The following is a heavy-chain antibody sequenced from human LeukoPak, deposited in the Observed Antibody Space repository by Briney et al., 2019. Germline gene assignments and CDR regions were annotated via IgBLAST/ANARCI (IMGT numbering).Heavy chain of an antibody. J-gene: IGHJ3*02. V-gene: IGHV3-21*01. Sequence: PXGSXXXXXAASGFTFSSYTMNWVRQAPGKGLXWVSSITTTSSYIYYADSVTGRFTISRDNAKNSLYLQMNSLRAEDTAIYYCAREAWELDAFDIWGQGTMVTVSS. D-gene: IGHD1-26*01. CDR2: ITTTSSYI. CDR3: AREAWELDAFDI. CDR1: GFTFSSYT.